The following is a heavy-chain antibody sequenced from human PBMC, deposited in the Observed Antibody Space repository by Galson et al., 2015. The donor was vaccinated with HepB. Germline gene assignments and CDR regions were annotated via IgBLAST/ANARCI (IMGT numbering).Heavy chain of an antibody. CDR2: VIPIFGTA. J-gene: IGHJ3*02. CDR3: AGDCSSTSCYKGGVVDI. V-gene: IGHV1-69*01. Sequence: SCKASGGTFSSYAISWVRQAPGQGLEWMGGVIPIFGTANYAQKFQGRVTITADESTSTAYMELSSLRSEDTAVYYCAGDCSSTSCYKGGVVDIWGQGTMVTVSS. CDR1: GGTFSSYA. D-gene: IGHD2-2*02.